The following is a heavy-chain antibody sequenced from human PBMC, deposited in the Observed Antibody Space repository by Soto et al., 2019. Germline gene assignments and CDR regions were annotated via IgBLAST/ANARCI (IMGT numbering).Heavy chain of an antibody. V-gene: IGHV3-66*01. D-gene: IGHD3-9*01. Sequence: PGGSLRLSCAASGFTVSSYGMHWVRQAPGKGLEWVSVIYSDGSTYYADSVKGRFIISRDNSNNTLYFQMNSLRAEDTAVYYCATLTKYDILTGFYPCWGQGTLVTVSS. J-gene: IGHJ4*02. CDR2: IYSDGST. CDR3: ATLTKYDILTGFYPC. CDR1: GFTVSSYG.